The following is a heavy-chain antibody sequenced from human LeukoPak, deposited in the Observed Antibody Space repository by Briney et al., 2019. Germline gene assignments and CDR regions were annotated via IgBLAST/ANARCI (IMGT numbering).Heavy chain of an antibody. CDR3: ARAPTWSSTSYNYYYMDV. D-gene: IGHD3-3*01. CDR2: MNPNSGNT. V-gene: IGHV1-8*01. Sequence: ASVKVSCKASGYTFTSYDINWVRQATGQGLEWMGWMNPNSGNTGYAQKFQGRVTMTKNTSISTAYMELSSLRSEDTAVYYCARAPTWSSTSYNYYYMDVWGKGTTVTISS. CDR1: GYTFTSYD. J-gene: IGHJ6*03.